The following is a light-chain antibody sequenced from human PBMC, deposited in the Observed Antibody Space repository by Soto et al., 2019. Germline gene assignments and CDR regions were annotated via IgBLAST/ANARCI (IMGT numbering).Light chain of an antibody. Sequence: EIVLTQSPGTLSLSPGERAALSCRASQSVSNNFLAWYQRKPGQAPRLLIYGASYRATDIPYRFSGSGSGTDFALTITRLEPDDFAVDYCQQYGSSPPTFGQGTKVEVK. CDR1: QSVSNNF. CDR3: QQYGSSPPT. CDR2: GAS. V-gene: IGKV3-20*01. J-gene: IGKJ1*01.